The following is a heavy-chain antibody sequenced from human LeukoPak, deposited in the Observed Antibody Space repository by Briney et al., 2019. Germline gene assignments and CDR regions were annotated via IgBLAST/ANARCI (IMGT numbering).Heavy chain of an antibody. CDR1: GGSITSYY. CDR3: XXXRDXGTNHAKIRYDV. J-gene: IGHJ3*01. Sequence: PSETLSLTCTVSGGSITSYYWTWIRQPPGKGLEWIGFIYGDGSTKYNPSLESRVTMSVDTSKNQFSLKLSSATAADSAVYYCXXXRDXGTNHAKIRYDVWGQGTMVNVSS. CDR2: IYGDGST. D-gene: IGHD1-26*01. V-gene: IGHV4-59*01.